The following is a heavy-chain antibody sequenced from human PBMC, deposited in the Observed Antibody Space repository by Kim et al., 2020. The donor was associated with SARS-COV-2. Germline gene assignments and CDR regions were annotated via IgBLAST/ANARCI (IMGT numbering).Heavy chain of an antibody. V-gene: IGHV1-46*01. Sequence: AQKFQGRVTMTRDTSTSTVYMELSSLRSEDTAVYYCARESLYGGYDAFDIWGQGTMVTVSS. CDR3: ARESLYGGYDAFDI. D-gene: IGHD5-12*01. J-gene: IGHJ3*02.